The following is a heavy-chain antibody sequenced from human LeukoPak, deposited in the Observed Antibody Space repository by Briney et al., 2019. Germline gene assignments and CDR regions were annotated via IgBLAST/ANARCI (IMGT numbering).Heavy chain of an antibody. D-gene: IGHD3-22*01. J-gene: IGHJ5*02. CDR3: ARHRENSYESSHMRFDP. CDR1: GASISRHY. V-gene: IGHV4-4*09. Sequence: SETLCLTCIVSGASISRHYWSWIRQSPGKGLGWIGYISASGRTNYNPALKSRVTISGDTSKNQFSLRLTSVTAADTAVYYCARHRENSYESSHMRFDPWGPGILVTVSS. CDR2: ISASGRT.